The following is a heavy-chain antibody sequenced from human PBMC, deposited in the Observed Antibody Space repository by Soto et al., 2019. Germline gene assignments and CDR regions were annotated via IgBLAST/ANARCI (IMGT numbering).Heavy chain of an antibody. CDR2: IWYDGSNK. J-gene: IGHJ4*02. Sequence: ESGGGVVQPGRSLRLSCAASGFTFSSYGMHWVRQAPGKGLEWVAVIWYDGSNKYYADSVKGRFTISRDNSKNTLYLQMNSLRAEDTAVYYCARDLDGSGSSDDYWGQGTLVTVSS. D-gene: IGHD3-10*01. V-gene: IGHV3-33*01. CDR1: GFTFSSYG. CDR3: ARDLDGSGSSDDY.